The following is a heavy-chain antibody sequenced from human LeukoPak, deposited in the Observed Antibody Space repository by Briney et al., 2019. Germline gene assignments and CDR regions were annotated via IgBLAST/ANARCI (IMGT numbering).Heavy chain of an antibody. CDR2: IRYDGSNK. V-gene: IGHV3-30*02. Sequence: GGSLRLSCAASGFTFSSYGMHWVRQAPGKGLEWVAFIRYDGSNKYYADSVKGRFTISRDNAKNSLYLQMNSLRAEDTAVYYCARDRGGYSGHTPAYWGQGTLVAVSS. D-gene: IGHD5-12*01. CDR1: GFTFSSYG. J-gene: IGHJ4*02. CDR3: ARDRGGYSGHTPAY.